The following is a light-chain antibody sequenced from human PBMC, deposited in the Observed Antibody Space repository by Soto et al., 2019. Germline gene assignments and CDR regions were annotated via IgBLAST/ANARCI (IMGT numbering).Light chain of an antibody. CDR1: QTVSDIY. CDR3: QQYVTSPWT. V-gene: IGKV3-20*01. J-gene: IGKJ1*01. Sequence: EIVLTQSPGTLSLSPGERATPSCRASQTVSDIYLAWYQQKPGQAPRLLFYAASRRAAGIPDRFSGSGSGTDFALPISRLEPEDFAMYYCQQYVTSPWTFVQGTKVEIK. CDR2: AAS.